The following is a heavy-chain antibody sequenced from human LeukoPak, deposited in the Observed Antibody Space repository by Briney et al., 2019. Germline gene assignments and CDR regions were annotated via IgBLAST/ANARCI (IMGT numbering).Heavy chain of an antibody. D-gene: IGHD4-17*01. V-gene: IGHV5-10-1*01. CDR1: GYSFTSYW. CDR3: AHIPAAIFVQPPDYGDYGSRIFLAEDIKTDALDI. Sequence: GESLQISCKGSGYSFTSYWISWVRQMPGKGLEWMGRIDPSDSYTNYSPSFQGHVTISADKSISTAYLQWSSLKASDTAMYYCAHIPAAIFVQPPDYGDYGSRIFLAEDIKTDALDIWGQGTMVTVSS. CDR2: IDPSDSYT. J-gene: IGHJ3*02.